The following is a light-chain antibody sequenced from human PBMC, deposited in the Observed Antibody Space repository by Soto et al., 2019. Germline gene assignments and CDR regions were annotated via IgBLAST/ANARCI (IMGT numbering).Light chain of an antibody. CDR1: QSISSY. Sequence: DIQMTQSPSSLSASVGDRVTITCRASQSISSYLNWYQQKPGQAPKLLIYAASSLQSGVPSRFSGSGSGTEFTLTISRLQPEEFATYYCQQSSRTPYTCAQGTKLEIK. V-gene: IGKV1-39*01. CDR3: QQSSRTPYT. J-gene: IGKJ2*01. CDR2: AAS.